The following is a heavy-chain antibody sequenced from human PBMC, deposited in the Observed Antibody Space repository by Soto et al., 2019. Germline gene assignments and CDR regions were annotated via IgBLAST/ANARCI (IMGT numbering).Heavy chain of an antibody. J-gene: IGHJ6*02. Sequence: QVQLQESGPGLVKPSETLSLTCTVSGGSISGYCWSWIRQPPGKGLEWIGHLCYSGSTKYNPSLKSRVAISXDXXKTQSALRLSSVSAADTAVYYCARGNGYYYYVMDVWGQGTTVTVSS. V-gene: IGHV4-59*01. CDR1: GGSISGYC. CDR2: LCYSGST. CDR3: ARGNGYYYYVMDV. D-gene: IGHD4-4*01.